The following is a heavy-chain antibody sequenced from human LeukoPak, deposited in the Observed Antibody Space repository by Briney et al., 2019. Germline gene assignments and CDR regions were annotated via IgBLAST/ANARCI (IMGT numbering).Heavy chain of an antibody. Sequence: GESLKISCKGSGYSFTSYWIGWVRQMPGKGLEWMGIIYSGDSDTRYSPSFQGQVTISTDKSISTAYLQWSSLKASDTAMYYCASSSSSLYDAAGSWGQGTLVTVSS. CDR2: IYSGDSDT. V-gene: IGHV5-51*01. D-gene: IGHD6-13*01. CDR1: GYSFTSYW. J-gene: IGHJ5*02. CDR3: ASSSSSLYDAAGS.